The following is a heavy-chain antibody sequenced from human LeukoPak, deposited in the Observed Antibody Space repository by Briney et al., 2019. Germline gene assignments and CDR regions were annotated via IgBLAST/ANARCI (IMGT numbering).Heavy chain of an antibody. CDR1: GGSISSSSYD. J-gene: IGHJ3*01. CDR3: AHFRGGAFDF. CDR2: IYYSGST. V-gene: IGHV4-39*01. Sequence: SETLSLTCTVSGGSISSSSYDWGWIRQPPGKGLEWIGSIYYSGSTYYNPSLKSRVTISVDTSKNQFTLKLSSVTAADTAVYYCAHFRGGAFDFWGQGTMVTVSA. D-gene: IGHD3-16*01.